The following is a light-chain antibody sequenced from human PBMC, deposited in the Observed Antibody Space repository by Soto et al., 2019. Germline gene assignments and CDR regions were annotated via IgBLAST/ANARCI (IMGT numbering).Light chain of an antibody. Sequence: QLVLTQPPSASGTPGQRVTISCSGSSSNIGSNTVNWYQQLPRTAPKLLIYSNNHRPSGVPDRFSGYKSGTSASLAISGLQSEDEADYYCAAWDDSLNGVVFGGGTKLTVL. CDR1: SSNIGSNT. CDR3: AAWDDSLNGVV. V-gene: IGLV1-44*01. J-gene: IGLJ2*01. CDR2: SNN.